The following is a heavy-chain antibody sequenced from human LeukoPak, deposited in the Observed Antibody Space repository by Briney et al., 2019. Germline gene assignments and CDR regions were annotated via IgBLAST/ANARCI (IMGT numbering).Heavy chain of an antibody. Sequence: ASVKVSCKASGYTFTSYDINWVRQATGQGLEWMGWMSPNSGNTGYAQKFQGRVTMTRNTSISTAYMELSSLRSEDTAVYYCARGRSIAAARGRGKNYYFDYWGQGTLVTVSS. J-gene: IGHJ4*02. V-gene: IGHV1-8*01. CDR2: MSPNSGNT. CDR1: GYTFTSYD. CDR3: ARGRSIAAARGRGKNYYFDY. D-gene: IGHD6-13*01.